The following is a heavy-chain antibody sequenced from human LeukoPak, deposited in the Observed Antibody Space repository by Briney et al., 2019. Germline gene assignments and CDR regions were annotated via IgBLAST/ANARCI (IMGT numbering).Heavy chain of an antibody. CDR1: GGSFSGYY. D-gene: IGHD6-13*01. CDR3: ASTVLAAAGDLIDY. V-gene: IGHV4-34*01. Sequence: SETLSLTCVVYGGSFSGYYWSWIRLPPGKGLEWIGEINHSGSANYNPSLKSRVTISVDTSKNQFSLKLSSVTAADTAVYYCASTVLAAAGDLIDYWGQGTLVTVSS. J-gene: IGHJ4*02. CDR2: INHSGSA.